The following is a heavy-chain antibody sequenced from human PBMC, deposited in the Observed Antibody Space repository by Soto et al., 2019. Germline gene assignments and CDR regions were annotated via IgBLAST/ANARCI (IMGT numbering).Heavy chain of an antibody. CDR2: ISGSGGST. Sequence: PGGSLRLSCAASGFTFTKAWMNWVRQAPGKGLEWVSAISGSGGSTYYADSVKGRFTISRDNSKNTLYLQMNSLRAEDTAVYYCAKARGGYSSSRGAFDIWGQGTVVTVSS. J-gene: IGHJ3*02. D-gene: IGHD6-13*01. V-gene: IGHV3-23*01. CDR3: AKARGGYSSSRGAFDI. CDR1: GFTFTKAW.